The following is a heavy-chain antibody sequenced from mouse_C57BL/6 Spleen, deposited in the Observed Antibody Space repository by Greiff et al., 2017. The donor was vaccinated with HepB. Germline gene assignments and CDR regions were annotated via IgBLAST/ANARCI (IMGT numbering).Heavy chain of an antibody. D-gene: IGHD2-1*01. CDR3: ARGKGYYGNFDY. CDR2: INPNNGGT. Sequence: EVQLQQSGPELVKPEASVKISCKASGYTFTDYYMNWVKQSHGKSLEWIGDINPNNGGTSYNQKFKGKATLTVDKSSSTAYMELRSLTSEDSAVYYCARGKGYYGNFDYWGQGTTLTVSS. CDR1: GYTFTDYY. J-gene: IGHJ2*01. V-gene: IGHV1-26*01.